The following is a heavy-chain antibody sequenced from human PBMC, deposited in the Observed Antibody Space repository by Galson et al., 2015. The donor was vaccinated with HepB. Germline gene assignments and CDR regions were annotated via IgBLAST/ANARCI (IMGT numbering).Heavy chain of an antibody. Sequence: PALVKPTQTLTLTCTFSGFSLSTSGVGVAWIRQPPGKALEWLALIYWDGDKRYSPSLKSRLTITKDTSKNQVVLTMTNMDPVDTATYYCARDKLYDFWTTYYRRRYFDYWGQGTLVTVSS. CDR3: ARDKLYDFWTTYYRRRYFDY. CDR1: GFSLSTSGVG. D-gene: IGHD3-3*01. J-gene: IGHJ4*02. CDR2: IYWDGDK. V-gene: IGHV2-5*02.